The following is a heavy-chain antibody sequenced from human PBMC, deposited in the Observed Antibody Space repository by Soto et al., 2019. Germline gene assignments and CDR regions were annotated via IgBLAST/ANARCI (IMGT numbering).Heavy chain of an antibody. V-gene: IGHV3-23*01. D-gene: IGHD3-3*01. CDR2: ISGSGGST. CDR3: AKSVDYDFWSGYPAYDY. J-gene: IGHJ4*02. CDR1: GFTFSSYA. Sequence: PGGSLRLSCAASGFTFSSYAMIWVRQAPGKGLEWVSAISGSGGSTYYADSVKGRFTISRDNSKNTLYLQMNSLRAEDTAVYYCAKSVDYDFWSGYPAYDYWGQGTLVTVSS.